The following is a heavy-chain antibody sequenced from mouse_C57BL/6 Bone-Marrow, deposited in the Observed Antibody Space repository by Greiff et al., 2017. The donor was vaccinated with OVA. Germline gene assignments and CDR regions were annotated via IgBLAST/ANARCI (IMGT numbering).Heavy chain of an antibody. J-gene: IGHJ3*01. V-gene: IGHV8-8*01. CDR3: ARIGASNYGAY. CDR1: GFSLSTFGMG. CDR2: SWWDDDK. Sequence: QVTLKVSGPGILQPSQTLSLTCSFSGFSLSTFGMGVGWIRQPSGKGLEWLAHSWWDDDKYYNPALKSRLTISKDTSKNQVFLKIANVDTADTATYYCARIGASNYGAYWGQGTLVTVSA. D-gene: IGHD2-5*01.